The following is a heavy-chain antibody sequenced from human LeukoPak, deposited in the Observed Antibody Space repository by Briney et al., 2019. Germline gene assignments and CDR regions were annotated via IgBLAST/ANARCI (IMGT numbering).Heavy chain of an antibody. V-gene: IGHV4-4*09. CDR1: GGSISSYY. CDR2: IYTSGST. Sequence: SETLSLTCTVSGGSISSYYWSWIRQPPGKGLEWIGYIYTSGSTNYNPSLKSRVTISVDTSKNQFSLKLSSVTAADTAAYYCARVLRSSNWFDPWGQGTLVTVSS. J-gene: IGHJ5*02. D-gene: IGHD4-17*01. CDR3: ARVLRSSNWFDP.